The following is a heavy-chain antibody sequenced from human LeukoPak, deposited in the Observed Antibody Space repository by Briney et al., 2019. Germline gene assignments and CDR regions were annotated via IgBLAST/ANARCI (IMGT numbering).Heavy chain of an antibody. J-gene: IGHJ4*02. D-gene: IGHD5-18*01. Sequence: GGSLRLSCAASGFIFSSYWMHWVRQAPGKGLVWVSRINSDGSSTSYADSVKGRFTISRDNAKNTLYLQMNSLRAEDTAVYYCASRIQLWSGFDYWGQGTLVTVSS. V-gene: IGHV3-74*01. CDR3: ASRIQLWSGFDY. CDR2: INSDGSST. CDR1: GFIFSSYW.